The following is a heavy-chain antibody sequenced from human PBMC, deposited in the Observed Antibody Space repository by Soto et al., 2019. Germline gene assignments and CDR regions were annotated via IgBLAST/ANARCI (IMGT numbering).Heavy chain of an antibody. Sequence: EMQVLESGGGLVQPGGSLRLSCAVSEFTFSSYGMNWVRQAPGKGLEWVSGIRSDGDTTYNADSVKGRFTVSRDTSKNTVDLQMNSLRAEDTAVYYCAKGKGAVATPDRANCWGQGTLVTVSS. J-gene: IGHJ4*02. V-gene: IGHV3-23*01. CDR1: EFTFSSYG. CDR3: AKGKGAVATPDRANC. D-gene: IGHD6-25*01. CDR2: IRSDGDTT.